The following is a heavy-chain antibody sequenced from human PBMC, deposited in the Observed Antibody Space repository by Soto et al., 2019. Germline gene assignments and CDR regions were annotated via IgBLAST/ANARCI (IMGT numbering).Heavy chain of an antibody. CDR1: GDAFTNYI. D-gene: IGHD1-26*01. J-gene: IGHJ4*02. Sequence: QVQLVQSGAEVKKPGSSVKVSCKASGDAFTNYIFDWVRQAPGQGLEWMGGIIPMFGTPKYAQTFQDRVTISADVSTGTAYLERTSLRFDDTAVYSCARGRDQPPVGLYFDSWGEGTRVTVSS. CDR2: IIPMFGTP. V-gene: IGHV1-69*01. CDR3: ARGRDQPPVGLYFDS.